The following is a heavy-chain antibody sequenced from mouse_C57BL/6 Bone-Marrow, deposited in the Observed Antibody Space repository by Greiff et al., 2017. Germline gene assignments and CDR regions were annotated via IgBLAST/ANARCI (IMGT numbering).Heavy chain of an antibody. V-gene: IGHV1-26*01. CDR3: ARDGNAWFAD. CDR1: GYTFTDYY. CDR2: INPNNGGT. Sequence: VQLQQSGPELVKPGASVKISCKASGYTFTDYYMNWVKQSHGKSLEWIGDINPNNGGTSYNQKFKGKAKLTVDKSSSTAYMELRSLTSDDSAVYYCARDGNAWFADWGQGTLVTVSA. J-gene: IGHJ3*01. D-gene: IGHD2-1*01.